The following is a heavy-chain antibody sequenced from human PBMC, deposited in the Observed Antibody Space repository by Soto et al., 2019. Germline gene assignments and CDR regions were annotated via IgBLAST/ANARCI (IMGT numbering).Heavy chain of an antibody. CDR2: IYYSGST. CDR1: GAAISSYS. J-gene: IGHJ6*03. D-gene: IGHD3-10*01. Sequence: SETLSLACAVSGAAISSYSRSWVRQPSGKGLEWMGYIYYSGSTNYNPSLKSRVTISVDTSKNQFSLKLSSVTAADTAVYYCAREGPNYGSGTNYYYYYYMHVWGKGTTVT. V-gene: IGHV4-59*01. CDR3: AREGPNYGSGTNYYYYYYMHV.